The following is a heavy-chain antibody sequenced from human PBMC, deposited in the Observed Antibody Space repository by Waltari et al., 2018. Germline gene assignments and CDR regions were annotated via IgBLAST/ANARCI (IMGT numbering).Heavy chain of an antibody. CDR3: ARVWLGDFDY. V-gene: IGHV3-48*04. D-gene: IGHD2-21*01. J-gene: IGHJ4*02. CDR2: ISSSSSTI. CDR1: GFTFSSYS. Sequence: EVQLVESGGGLVQPGGSLRLSCAASGFTFSSYSMNGVRQAPGMGLEWVSYISSSSSTIYYADSVKGRFTISRDNAKNSLYLQMNSLRAEDTAVYYCARVWLGDFDYWGQGTLVTVSS.